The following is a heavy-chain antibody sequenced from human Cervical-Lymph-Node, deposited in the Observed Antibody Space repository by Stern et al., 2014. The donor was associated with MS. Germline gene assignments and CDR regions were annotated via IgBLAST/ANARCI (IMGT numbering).Heavy chain of an antibody. CDR3: AKGDCSSTSCYVDY. J-gene: IGHJ4*02. CDR1: GFTFDDYA. Sequence: EEQLVESGGGLVQPGRSLRLSCAASGFTFDDYAMHWVRQAPGKGLEWVSGISWNSGSIGYADSVKGRFTISRDNAKNSLYLQMNSLRAEDTALYYCAKGDCSSTSCYVDYWGQGTLVTVSS. CDR2: ISWNSGSI. V-gene: IGHV3-9*01. D-gene: IGHD2-2*01.